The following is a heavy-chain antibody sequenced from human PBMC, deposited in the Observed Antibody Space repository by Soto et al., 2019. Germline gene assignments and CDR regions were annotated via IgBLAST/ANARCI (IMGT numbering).Heavy chain of an antibody. D-gene: IGHD2-2*01. Sequence: QVQLVESGGGVVQPGRSLRLSCTASGFTFSRYDLHWVRQAPGKGLEWVALISYDGSNKYYADSVKGRFTISRDNSRNTLYLQMNSLRAEDTAVYYCARPLRPIVVVPPARRDGHSGDYIYWGQGTLVTVSS. CDR2: ISYDGSNK. J-gene: IGHJ4*02. V-gene: IGHV3-30-3*01. CDR3: ARPLRPIVVVPPARRDGHSGDYIY. CDR1: GFTFSRYD.